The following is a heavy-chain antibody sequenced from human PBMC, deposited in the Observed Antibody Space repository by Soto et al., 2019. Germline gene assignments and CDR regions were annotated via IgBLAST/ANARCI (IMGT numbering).Heavy chain of an antibody. V-gene: IGHV1-2*02. Sequence: ASVKVSCKASGYTFTGYYMHWVRQAPGQGLEWMGWINPNSGGTNYAQKFQGRVTMTRDTSISTAYMELSRLRSDDTAVYYCARQYYYDSSGYRDPDAFDIWGQGTMVT. CDR1: GYTFTGYY. J-gene: IGHJ3*02. CDR2: INPNSGGT. D-gene: IGHD3-22*01. CDR3: ARQYYYDSSGYRDPDAFDI.